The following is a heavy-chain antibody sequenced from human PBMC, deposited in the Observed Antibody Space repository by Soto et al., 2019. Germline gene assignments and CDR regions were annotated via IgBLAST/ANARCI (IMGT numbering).Heavy chain of an antibody. D-gene: IGHD3-22*01. CDR1: GFTFSSYA. V-gene: IGHV3-23*01. J-gene: IGHJ4*02. CDR3: AKDAPNYYDSSGYYPTHFDY. CDR2: ISGSGGST. Sequence: GGSLRLSCAASGFTFSSYAMSWVRQAPGKGLEWVSAISGSGGSTYYADSVKGRFTISRDNSKNTLYLQMNSLRAEDTAVYYCAKDAPNYYDSSGYYPTHFDYWGQGTLVTVSS.